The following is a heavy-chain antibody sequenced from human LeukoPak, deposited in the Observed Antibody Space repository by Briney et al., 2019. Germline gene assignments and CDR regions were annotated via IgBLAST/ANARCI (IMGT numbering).Heavy chain of an antibody. D-gene: IGHD3-10*01. J-gene: IGHJ5*02. V-gene: IGHV3-30*02. Sequence: PGGSLRLSCAASGFTFSSYGMHWVRQAPGKGLEWVAFIRYDGSNKYYADSVKGRFTISRDNSKNTLYLQMNSLRAEDTAVYYCAKGALWFGELWGFDPWGQGTLVTVSS. CDR3: AKGALWFGELWGFDP. CDR2: IRYDGSNK. CDR1: GFTFSSYG.